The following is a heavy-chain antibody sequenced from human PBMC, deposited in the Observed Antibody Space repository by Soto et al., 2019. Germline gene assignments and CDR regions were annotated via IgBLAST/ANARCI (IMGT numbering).Heavy chain of an antibody. CDR3: AKERSRGWSFDY. CDR2: ISGSGDST. CDR1: GFTFSTYA. Sequence: EVQLLESGGGLVQPGGSLRLSCAASGFTFSTYAMNWVRQAPGKGLEWVSGISGSGDSTYYADSVKGRFTVSRDNSKNTLYLQMNSRRAEDTAVCYCAKERSRGWSFDYWGQGTLVTVSS. J-gene: IGHJ4*02. V-gene: IGHV3-23*01. D-gene: IGHD6-19*01.